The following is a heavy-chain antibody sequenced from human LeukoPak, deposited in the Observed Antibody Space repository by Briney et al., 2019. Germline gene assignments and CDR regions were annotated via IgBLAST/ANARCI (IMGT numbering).Heavy chain of an antibody. CDR3: ARPHELYDILTGPLDY. CDR2: IIPIFGTA. D-gene: IGHD3-9*01. V-gene: IGHV1-69*13. CDR1: GGTFSSYA. Sequence: SVKVSCKASGGTFSSYAISWVRQAPGQGLGWMGGIIPIFGTANYAQKFQGRVTITADESTSTAYMELSSLRSEDTAVYYCARPHELYDILTGPLDYWGQGTLVTVSS. J-gene: IGHJ4*02.